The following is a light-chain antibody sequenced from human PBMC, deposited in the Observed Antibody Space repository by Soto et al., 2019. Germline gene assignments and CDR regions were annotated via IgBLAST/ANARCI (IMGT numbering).Light chain of an antibody. CDR1: LSVSSY. Sequence: DIVWTQSPATLSVFPGERATLSCRASLSVSSYLAWYQQKPGQAPRLLIYDASNRATGIPARFSGSGSGTDFTLTISSLEPEDFAVYYCQQRSNWPPLTVGGGTKVDSK. J-gene: IGKJ4*01. CDR2: DAS. CDR3: QQRSNWPPLT. V-gene: IGKV3-11*01.